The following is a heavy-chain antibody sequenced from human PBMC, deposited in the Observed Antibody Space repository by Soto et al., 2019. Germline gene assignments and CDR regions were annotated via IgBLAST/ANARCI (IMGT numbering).Heavy chain of an antibody. CDR2: IKQDGSEK. D-gene: IGHD5-12*01. CDR3: ARPTWLAPHSYYFDY. V-gene: IGHV3-7*01. CDR1: GFTFSSYW. J-gene: IGHJ4*02. Sequence: EVQLVESGGGLVQPGGSLRLSCAASGFTFSSYWMSWVRQAPGKGLEWVANIKQDGSEKYYVDSVKGRFTISRDNAKNSLYLQMNSLRAEDMAVYYCARPTWLAPHSYYFDYWGQGTLVTVSS.